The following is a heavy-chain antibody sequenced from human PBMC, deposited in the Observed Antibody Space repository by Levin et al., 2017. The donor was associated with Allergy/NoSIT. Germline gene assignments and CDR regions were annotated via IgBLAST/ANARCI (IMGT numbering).Heavy chain of an antibody. V-gene: IGHV3-48*03. D-gene: IGHD3-22*01. J-gene: IGHJ3*02. CDR3: ARWGYYDSSGYYDAFDI. CDR1: GFTFSSYE. CDR2: ISSSGSTI. Sequence: GGSLRLSCAASGFTFSSYEMNWVRQAPGKGLEWVSYISSSGSTIYYADSVKGRFTISRDNAKNSLYLQMNSLRAEDTAVYYCARWGYYDSSGYYDAFDIWGQGTMVTVSS.